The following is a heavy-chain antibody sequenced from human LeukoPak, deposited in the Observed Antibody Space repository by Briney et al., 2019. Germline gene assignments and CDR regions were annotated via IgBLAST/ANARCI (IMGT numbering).Heavy chain of an antibody. CDR3: ARDLGVEGRYYYFDY. J-gene: IGHJ4*02. V-gene: IGHV3-30-3*01. D-gene: IGHD1-1*01. CDR1: GFTFSTYA. Sequence: GGSLRLSCAASGFTFSTYAIHWVRQAPGKGLEWVAVISYDGSKKYYADSVKGRFTIPRDNSKNTLYLQMNSLRPEDTAVYYCARDLGVEGRYYYFDYWGQGTLVTVSS. CDR2: ISYDGSKK.